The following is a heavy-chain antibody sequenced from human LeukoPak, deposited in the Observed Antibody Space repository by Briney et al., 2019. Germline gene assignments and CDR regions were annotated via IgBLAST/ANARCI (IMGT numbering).Heavy chain of an antibody. Sequence: GGSLRLSCAASGFTFSTYDMHWVRQATGKGLEWLSGIGNAGDTYYAGSVKGRFTVSRDNAKNSLYLQMNSLRVGDTAMYYCARAEGSGYYDLWYNYWGQGTLVTVSS. D-gene: IGHD3-22*01. CDR2: IGNAGDT. CDR1: GFTFSTYD. J-gene: IGHJ4*02. CDR3: ARAEGSGYYDLWYNY. V-gene: IGHV3-13*01.